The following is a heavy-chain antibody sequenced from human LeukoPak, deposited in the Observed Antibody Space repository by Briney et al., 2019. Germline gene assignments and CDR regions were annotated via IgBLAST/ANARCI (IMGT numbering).Heavy chain of an antibody. V-gene: IGHV3-7*01. D-gene: IGHD3-9*01. CDR1: GFTFSSFW. CDR3: ARTIGDILTGYYYGMDV. CDR2: IKQDGSEK. J-gene: IGHJ6*02. Sequence: PGGSLRLSCAASGFTFSSFWMSWVRQAPGKGLEWVANIKQDGSEKYYVDSVKGRFTISRDSAKNSLYLQMNSLRVEDTAVYYCARTIGDILTGYYYGMDVWGQGTTVTVSS.